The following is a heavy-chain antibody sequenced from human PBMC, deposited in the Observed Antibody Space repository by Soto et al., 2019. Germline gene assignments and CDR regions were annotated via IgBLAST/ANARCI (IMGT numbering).Heavy chain of an antibody. CDR3: AASIFYYGMDD. Sequence: XESLKVTWQCSVNTFTTYWIGWVLQMPGKGLEWMGIIYPGDSDTKYNPSFQGQVTISADKSITTTYLQWSSLKASDTAIYYCAASIFYYGMDDWGHGTRVT. J-gene: IGHJ6*02. CDR2: IYPGDSDT. CDR1: VNTFTTYW. V-gene: IGHV5-51*01.